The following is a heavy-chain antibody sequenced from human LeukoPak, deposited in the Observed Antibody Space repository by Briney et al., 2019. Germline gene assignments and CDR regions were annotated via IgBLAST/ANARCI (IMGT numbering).Heavy chain of an antibody. Sequence: GGSLRLSCAAPGITFSNYNMNWVRQAPGKGLEWISSITSSSSYTFYADSVKGRFTISRDNAKNSLYLQMTSLRAEDTALYYCAKNWGSFSWYFDLWGRGTLVTVSS. J-gene: IGHJ2*01. V-gene: IGHV3-21*04. D-gene: IGHD7-27*01. CDR3: AKNWGSFSWYFDL. CDR2: ITSSSSYT. CDR1: GITFSNYN.